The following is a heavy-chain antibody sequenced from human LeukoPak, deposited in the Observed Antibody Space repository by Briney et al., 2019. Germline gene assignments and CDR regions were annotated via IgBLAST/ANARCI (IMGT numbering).Heavy chain of an antibody. Sequence: SETLSLTCTVSGGSISSSSYYWGWIRQPPGKGLEWIGYIHYSGSTNYNPSLRSRVTISGDTSKNQFSLKLSSVTAADTAVYYCARVPATRAVAWVDYWGPGTLVTVSS. CDR2: IHYSGST. J-gene: IGHJ4*02. CDR3: ARVPATRAVAWVDY. D-gene: IGHD6-19*01. V-gene: IGHV4-61*05. CDR1: GGSISSSSYY.